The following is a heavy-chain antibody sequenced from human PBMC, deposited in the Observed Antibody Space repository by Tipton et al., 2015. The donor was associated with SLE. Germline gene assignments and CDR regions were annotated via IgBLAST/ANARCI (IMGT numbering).Heavy chain of an antibody. CDR3: ARRVAAASFDP. CDR1: GGSISSSSYY. CDR2: IYYSGST. V-gene: IGHV4-39*07. D-gene: IGHD6-13*01. Sequence: TLSLTCTVSGGSISSSSYYWGWIRQPPGKGLEWFGSIYYSGSTYYNPSLKSRVTISVDTSKNQFSLKLSSVTAADTAVYYCARRVAAASFDPWGQGTLVTVSS. J-gene: IGHJ5*02.